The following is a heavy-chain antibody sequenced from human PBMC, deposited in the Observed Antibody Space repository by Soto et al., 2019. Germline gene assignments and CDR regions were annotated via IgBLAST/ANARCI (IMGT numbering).Heavy chain of an antibody. CDR1: GYTFTSYA. CDR2: INAGNGNT. J-gene: IGHJ5*02. D-gene: IGHD3-22*01. Sequence: GASVKVSCKASGYTFTSYAMHWVRQAPGQRLEWMGRINAGNGNTKYSQKFQGRVTITRDTSASTAYMELSSLRSEDTAVYYCARVTYYSASSGYQGDWFDPWGQGTLVTVSS. V-gene: IGHV1-3*01. CDR3: ARVTYYSASSGYQGDWFDP.